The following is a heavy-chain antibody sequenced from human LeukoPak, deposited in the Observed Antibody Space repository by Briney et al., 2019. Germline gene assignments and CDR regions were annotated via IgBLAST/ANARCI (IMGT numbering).Heavy chain of an antibody. Sequence: GGSLRLSCVASGFTFSSHGMNWVRQAPGKGLEWVSGITSGTRTYYADSVKGRFAISRDNSKNTMYLQMNSLRAEDTAVYYCAKDRNSRINNWFDPWGQGTLVTVSS. CDR3: AKDRNSRINNWFDP. J-gene: IGHJ5*02. CDR1: GFTFSSHG. CDR2: ITSGTRT. V-gene: IGHV3-23*01. D-gene: IGHD6-13*01.